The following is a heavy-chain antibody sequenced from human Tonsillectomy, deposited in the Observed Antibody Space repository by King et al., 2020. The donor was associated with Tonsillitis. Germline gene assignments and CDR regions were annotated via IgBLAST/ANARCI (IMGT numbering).Heavy chain of an antibody. CDR2: ISWNSGNI. D-gene: IGHD6-13*01. V-gene: IGHV3-9*01. CDR1: GFSFDDSA. Sequence: VQLVESGGGLVQPGRSLRLSCAASGFSFDDSAMHWVRQGPGKGLEWVSGISWNSGNIAYADSVKGRFPISRDSAKNSLYLQMNSLRVEDTALYYCAKDMGAGIGAAGTRNYYYGMDVWGQGTTVTVSS. J-gene: IGHJ6*02. CDR3: AKDMGAGIGAAGTRNYYYGMDV.